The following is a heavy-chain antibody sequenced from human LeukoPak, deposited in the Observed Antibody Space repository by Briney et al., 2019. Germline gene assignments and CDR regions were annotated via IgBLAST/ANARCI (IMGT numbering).Heavy chain of an antibody. V-gene: IGHV4-59*05. Sequence: SETLSLTCTVSGGSISSYYWSWIRQPPGKGLEWIGSIYYSGSTYYNPSLKSRVTISVDTSKNQFSLKLSSVTAADTAVYYCARAGLYYGSGSYWGIDFWGQGTLVTVSS. CDR3: ARAGLYYGSGSYWGIDF. CDR1: GGSISSYY. CDR2: IYYSGST. J-gene: IGHJ4*02. D-gene: IGHD3-10*01.